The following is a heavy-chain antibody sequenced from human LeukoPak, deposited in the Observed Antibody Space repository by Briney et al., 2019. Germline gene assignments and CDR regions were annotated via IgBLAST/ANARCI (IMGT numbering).Heavy chain of an antibody. J-gene: IGHJ4*02. Sequence: PGGSLRLSCAASGFTFSSYSMNWVRQAPGKGLEWVSHISSSSTNIYYADPVKGRFTISRDNSKNTLYLQMNSLRVEDTAIYYCAEAGIVGRTFRIDYWGQGTQVIVSS. CDR2: ISSSSTNI. V-gene: IGHV3-48*01. D-gene: IGHD1-26*01. CDR1: GFTFSSYS. CDR3: AEAGIVGRTFRIDY.